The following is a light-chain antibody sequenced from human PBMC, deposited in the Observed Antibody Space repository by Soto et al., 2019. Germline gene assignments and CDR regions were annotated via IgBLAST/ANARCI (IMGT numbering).Light chain of an antibody. CDR1: QSVSSSY. Sequence: EIVLTQSPGTLSLSPGERATLSCRASQSVSSSYLAWYQQKPGQAPRLIIYGASDRATCIPDRFSGSGSGTDFTLTISRLEPEDFAVYYCQQYGSSPYTFGQGTKLEIK. CDR3: QQYGSSPYT. V-gene: IGKV3-20*01. J-gene: IGKJ2*01. CDR2: GAS.